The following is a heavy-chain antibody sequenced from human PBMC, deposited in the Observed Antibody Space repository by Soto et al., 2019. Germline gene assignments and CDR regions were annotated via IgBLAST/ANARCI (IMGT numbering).Heavy chain of an antibody. CDR1: GLTFSNAW. J-gene: IGHJ4*02. CDR2: IKSKTDGGTT. CDR3: TTGDYYDSSGYYYEGTANFDY. D-gene: IGHD3-22*01. V-gene: IGHV3-15*07. Sequence: GGSLRLSCAASGLTFSNAWMNWLLQAPGKGLEWVGRIKSKTDGGTTDYAAPVKGRFTISRDDSKNTLYLQMNSLKTEDTAVYYCTTGDYYDSSGYYYEGTANFDYWGQGTLVTVSS.